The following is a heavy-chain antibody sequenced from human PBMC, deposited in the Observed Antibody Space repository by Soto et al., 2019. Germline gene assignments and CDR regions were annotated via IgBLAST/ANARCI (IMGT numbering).Heavy chain of an antibody. Sequence: PSETLSLTCTVSGGSFSPYYWTWIRQSPGKGLEWIGYIYYSGSSNYNPHYSGNTNYNPSFKSRVSMTIATSKNQFSLNLSSVTAADTAVYFCARVPGGEALYSSGWKNYYYGMDVWGQGTTVTVSS. J-gene: IGHJ6*02. V-gene: IGHV4-59*01. CDR1: GGSFSPYY. CDR3: ARVPGGEALYSSGWKNYYYGMDV. D-gene: IGHD6-19*01. CDR2: IYYSGSSNYNPHYSGNT.